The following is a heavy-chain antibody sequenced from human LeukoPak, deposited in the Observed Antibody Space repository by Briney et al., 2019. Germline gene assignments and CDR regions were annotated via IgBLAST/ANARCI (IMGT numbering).Heavy chain of an antibody. J-gene: IGHJ4*02. CDR3: GSDLSLGH. Sequence: PGGSLRLSCAASGFTFSTYAMHWVRQAPGKGLVWVSRINPDGSTTNYADSVKGRFTISRDNAKNTLYLQMNNLRAEDMAVYYCGSDLSLGHWGQGTLVTVSS. CDR1: GFTFSTYA. CDR2: INPDGSTT. V-gene: IGHV3-74*01.